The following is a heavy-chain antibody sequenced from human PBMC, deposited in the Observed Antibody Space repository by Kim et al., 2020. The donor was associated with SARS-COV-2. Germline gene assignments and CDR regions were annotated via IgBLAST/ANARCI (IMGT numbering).Heavy chain of an antibody. J-gene: IGHJ4*02. CDR3: ARFRKYCSSASCYAPFDF. D-gene: IGHD2-2*01. Sequence: GESLKISCKGSGYTFTSYWISWVRQVPGKGLEWMGRSDPTDSYTNYSPSFQGHVTISADKSTSTAYLQWGSLKASDTAICYCARFRKYCSSASCYAPFDFWGQGTLITVSS. CDR1: GYTFTSYW. CDR2: SDPTDSYT. V-gene: IGHV5-10-1*01.